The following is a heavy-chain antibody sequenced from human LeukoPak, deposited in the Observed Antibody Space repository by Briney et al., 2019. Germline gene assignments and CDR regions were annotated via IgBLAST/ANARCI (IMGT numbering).Heavy chain of an antibody. J-gene: IGHJ4*02. CDR2: ISESGGST. V-gene: IGHV3-23*01. CDR3: AKDVAAAAGYYFDY. D-gene: IGHD6-13*01. Sequence: ETLSLTCAVYGGSFSGYYWSWVRQAPGKGLEWVSVISESGGSTYYADSVKGRFTISRDNSKNTLYLQMNSLRAEDTAVYYCAKDVAAAAGYYFDYWGQGTLVSVSS. CDR1: GGSFSGYY.